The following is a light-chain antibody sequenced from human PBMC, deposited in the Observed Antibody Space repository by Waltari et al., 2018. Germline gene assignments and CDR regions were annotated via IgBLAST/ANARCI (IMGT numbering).Light chain of an antibody. CDR1: QTISSF. CDR2: VAS. CDR3: QQSYITPQT. Sequence: DIQMTQSPSSLSASVGAIVVIPCRASQTISSFLNWYQHKAGQAPKLLIYVASSLQSGVPSRFSGSRSGTDFTLTISSLQPEDFATYYCQQSYITPQTFGQGTKVDIK. V-gene: IGKV1-39*01. J-gene: IGKJ1*01.